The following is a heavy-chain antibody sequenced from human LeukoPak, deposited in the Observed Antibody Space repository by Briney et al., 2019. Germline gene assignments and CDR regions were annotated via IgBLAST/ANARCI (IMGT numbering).Heavy chain of an antibody. CDR1: GFTFSDYY. V-gene: IGHV3-11*01. CDR3: ARGYCSSTSCYAYYYYGMDV. Sequence: PGGSLRLSCAASGFTFSDYYMSWIRQAPGRGLEWVSYISSSGSTIYYADSVKGRFTISRDNAKNSLYLQMNSLRAEDTAVYYRARGYCSSTSCYAYYYYGMDVWGQGTTVTVSS. D-gene: IGHD2-2*01. J-gene: IGHJ6*02. CDR2: ISSSGSTI.